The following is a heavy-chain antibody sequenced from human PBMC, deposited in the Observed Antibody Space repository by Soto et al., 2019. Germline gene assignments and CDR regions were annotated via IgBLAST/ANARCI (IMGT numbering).Heavy chain of an antibody. CDR1: GFTFSSYW. J-gene: IGHJ4*02. Sequence: EVQLVESGGGLVQPRGSLRLSCAASGFTFSSYWMSWVRQAPGEGLEWVANIKQDGSEKYYVDSVKGRFTISRDNAKNSLYLQMNSLRAEDTAVYFCARSVAWLGLHFAYWGQGTLVTVSS. D-gene: IGHD6-19*01. V-gene: IGHV3-7*01. CDR3: ARSVAWLGLHFAY. CDR2: IKQDGSEK.